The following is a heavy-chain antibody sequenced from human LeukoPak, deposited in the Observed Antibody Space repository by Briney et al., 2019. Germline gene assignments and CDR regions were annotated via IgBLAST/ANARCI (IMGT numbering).Heavy chain of an antibody. CDR2: IIPILGIA. Sequence: GASVKVSCKASGGTFSSYAISWVRQAPGQGLEWMGRIIPILGIANYAQKFQGRVTITADKSTSTAYMELSSLRSEDTAVYYCAREKEMATITNAFDIWGQGTMVTVSS. D-gene: IGHD5-24*01. CDR3: AREKEMATITNAFDI. V-gene: IGHV1-69*04. J-gene: IGHJ3*02. CDR1: GGTFSSYA.